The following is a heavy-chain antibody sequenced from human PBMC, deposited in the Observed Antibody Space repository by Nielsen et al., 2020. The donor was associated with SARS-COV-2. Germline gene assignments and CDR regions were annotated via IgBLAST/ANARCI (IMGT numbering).Heavy chain of an antibody. Sequence: GESLKISCAASGFTFNSYAMTWVRQAPGKGLEWVSGIVGSGGSTYYADSVKGRFTVSRDNSKNTVYLQMNSLRGEDTAVYYCAKDRSTMVRGVMSRRYFDYWGQGTLVTVSS. CDR1: GFTFNSYA. CDR2: IVGSGGST. CDR3: AKDRSTMVRGVMSRRYFDY. V-gene: IGHV3-23*01. D-gene: IGHD3-10*01. J-gene: IGHJ4*02.